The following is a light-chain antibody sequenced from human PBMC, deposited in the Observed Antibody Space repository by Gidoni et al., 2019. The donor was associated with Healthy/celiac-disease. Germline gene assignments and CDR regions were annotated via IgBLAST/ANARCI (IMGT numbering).Light chain of an antibody. V-gene: IGLV2-14*01. Sequence: GSPGQSITISCTGTSSDVGGYNYVSWYQQHPGKAPKLMIYEVSNRPSGVSNRFSGSKSGNTASLTISGLQAEDEADYYCSSYTSSSSVVFGGWTKLTVL. J-gene: IGLJ2*01. CDR3: SSYTSSSSVV. CDR1: SSDVGGYNY. CDR2: EVS.